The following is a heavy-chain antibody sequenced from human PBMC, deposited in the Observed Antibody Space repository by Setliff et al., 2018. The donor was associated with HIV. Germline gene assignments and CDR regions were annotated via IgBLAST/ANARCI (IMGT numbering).Heavy chain of an antibody. D-gene: IGHD2-8*01. CDR2: IDSNGRP. Sequence: PSETLSLTCIVAGAGISDYSWSWIRQPPGKGLEWIGDIDSNGRPTYNTSLNSRLTVSADPSKNQISMNLSSVTAADTAIYYCARLCSNGVCRPVGDHVFDVWGQGTMVTVSS. CDR1: GAGISDYS. V-gene: IGHV4-4*09. CDR3: ARLCSNGVCRPVGDHVFDV. J-gene: IGHJ3*01.